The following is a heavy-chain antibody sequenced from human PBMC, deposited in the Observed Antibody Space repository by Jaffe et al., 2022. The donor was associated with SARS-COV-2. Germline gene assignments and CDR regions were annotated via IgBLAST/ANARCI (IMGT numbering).Heavy chain of an antibody. CDR1: GFTFSSYW. Sequence: EVQLVESGGGLVQPGGSLRLSCAASGFTFSSYWMSWVRQAPGKGLEWVANIKQDGSEKYYVDSVKGRFTISRDNAKNSLYLQMNSLRAEDTAVYYCARQMAQDYYYYYYMDVWGKGTTVTVSS. J-gene: IGHJ6*03. CDR3: ARQMAQDYYYYYYMDV. CDR2: IKQDGSEK. V-gene: IGHV3-7*01.